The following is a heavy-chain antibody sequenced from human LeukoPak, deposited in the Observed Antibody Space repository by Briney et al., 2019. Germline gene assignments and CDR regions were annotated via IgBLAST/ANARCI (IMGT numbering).Heavy chain of an antibody. V-gene: IGHV3-15*01. CDR2: IKSKTDGGTT. D-gene: IGHD3-3*01. CDR1: GFTFSNAW. Sequence: GGSLRLSCAASGFTFSNAWMSWVRQAPGKGLEWVGRIKSKTDGGTTDYAAPVKGRFTISRDDSKNTLYLQMNSLKTEDTAVYYCTTCASLGHFFWSGYYSYYYYGMDVWGQGTTVTVSS. J-gene: IGHJ6*02. CDR3: TTCASLGHFFWSGYYSYYYYGMDV.